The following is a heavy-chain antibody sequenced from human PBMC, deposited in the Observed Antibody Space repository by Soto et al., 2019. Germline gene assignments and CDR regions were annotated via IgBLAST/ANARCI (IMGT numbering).Heavy chain of an antibody. CDR2: INSSGSF. CDR1: GYFISSSHW. V-gene: IGHV4-28*05. J-gene: IGHJ4*02. Sequence: QVQVQESGPGLVKASDTLSLTCRVSGYFISSSHWWGWIRQPPGKGLEWIGHINSSGSFYHDPSLKSRVTMSIDTSKHQFSFRLSSVTAEDTAVYYCARIATTTLGGPIDYWGRGTLVTVSS. CDR3: ARIATTTLGGPIDY. D-gene: IGHD4-4*01.